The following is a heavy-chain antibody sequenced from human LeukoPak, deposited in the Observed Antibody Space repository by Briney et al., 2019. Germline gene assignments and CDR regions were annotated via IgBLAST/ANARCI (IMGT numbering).Heavy chain of an antibody. CDR1: GFTFGSFS. D-gene: IGHD4-23*01. J-gene: IGHJ4*02. CDR3: AKWVGTLGSLDY. CDR2: ISSDSNAI. V-gene: IGHV3-48*04. Sequence: GGSLRLSCAASGFTFGSFSMNWVRQAPGKGLEWLAYISSDSNAIYYADSVKGRFTISRDNAKKSLYLQMNSLRAEDTAVYYCAKWVGTLGSLDYWGQGTLVTVSS.